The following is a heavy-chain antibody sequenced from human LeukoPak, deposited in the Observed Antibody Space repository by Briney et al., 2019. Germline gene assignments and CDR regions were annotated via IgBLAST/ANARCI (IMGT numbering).Heavy chain of an antibody. D-gene: IGHD4-23*01. J-gene: IGHJ4*02. CDR1: GFIFSSYV. Sequence: GGSLRLSCAASGFIFSSYVKSWVRQAPGKGLEWVSVISGSGGSTYYADSVKGRFTISRDNSKNTLYLQMNSLRAKDTAVYYCAKNDYGGNPVAIDYWGQGALVTVSS. CDR2: ISGSGGST. V-gene: IGHV3-23*01. CDR3: AKNDYGGNPVAIDY.